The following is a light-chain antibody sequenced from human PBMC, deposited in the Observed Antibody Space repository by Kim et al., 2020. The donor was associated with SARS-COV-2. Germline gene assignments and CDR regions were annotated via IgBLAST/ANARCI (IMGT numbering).Light chain of an antibody. CDR1: QSVVNNY. CDR2: AAS. J-gene: IGKJ2*03. V-gene: IGKV3-20*01. Sequence: SPGEKATLSCRTSQSVVNNYLGWYQQKPGQDPRLFIFAASSRATGIPDRFSGSGSGTDFTLTIDRVAPEDVAVYYCQQFGSSPPYSFGQGTRLEI. CDR3: QQFGSSPPYS.